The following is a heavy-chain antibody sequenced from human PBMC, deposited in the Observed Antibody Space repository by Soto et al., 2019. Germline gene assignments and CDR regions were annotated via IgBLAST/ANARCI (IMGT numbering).Heavy chain of an antibody. CDR1: GGSFSGYY. V-gene: IGHV4-34*01. D-gene: IGHD3-16*02. J-gene: IGHJ6*02. Sequence: LSLTCAVYGGSFSGYYWSWIRQPPGKGLEWIGEINHSRSTNYNPSLKSRVTISVDTSKNQFSLKLSSVTAADTAVYYCARGLPYDYVWGSYRSYGMDVWGQGTTVTVSS. CDR3: ARGLPYDYVWGSYRSYGMDV. CDR2: INHSRST.